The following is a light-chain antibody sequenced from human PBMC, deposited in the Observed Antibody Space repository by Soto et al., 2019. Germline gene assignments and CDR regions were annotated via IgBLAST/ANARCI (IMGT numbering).Light chain of an antibody. V-gene: IGKV1-39*01. CDR2: AAS. J-gene: IGKJ1*01. CDR3: QQTYSNPPWT. CDR1: QNINSY. Sequence: DIQMTQSPSSLSASVGDRVTITCRASQNINSYVNWYQQRPGKAPKRLIYAASSLQSGVPSRFSGSESGTDFTLTISRLQPEDFATYYCQQTYSNPPWTFGQGTKVEVK.